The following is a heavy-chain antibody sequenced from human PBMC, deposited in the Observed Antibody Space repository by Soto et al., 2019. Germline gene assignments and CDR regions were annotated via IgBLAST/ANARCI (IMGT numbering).Heavy chain of an antibody. CDR2: INHSGST. V-gene: IGHV4-34*01. CDR3: ARVERGTATTVVDAFDI. Sequence: SETLSLTCAVYGGSFSGYYWSWIRQPPGKGLEWIGEINHSGSTDYNPSLKSRVTISVDTSKNQFTLKMSSVTAADTALYYCARVERGTATTVVDAFDIWGPGTMVTVSS. D-gene: IGHD1-1*01. J-gene: IGHJ3*02. CDR1: GGSFSGYY.